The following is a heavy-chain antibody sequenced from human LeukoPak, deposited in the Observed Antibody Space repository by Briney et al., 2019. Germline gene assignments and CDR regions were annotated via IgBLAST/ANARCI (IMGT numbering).Heavy chain of an antibody. CDR1: GYTFTSYD. Sequence: ASVKVSCKASGYTFTSYDINWVRQATGQGLEWMGWMNPNSGNTGYAQKFQGRVTMTTDTSTSTDYMELRSLRSDDTAVYYCARDPQVRGVYSADWGQGTLVTVSS. V-gene: IGHV1-8*01. CDR2: MNPNSGNT. CDR3: ARDPQVRGVYSAD. D-gene: IGHD3-10*01. J-gene: IGHJ1*01.